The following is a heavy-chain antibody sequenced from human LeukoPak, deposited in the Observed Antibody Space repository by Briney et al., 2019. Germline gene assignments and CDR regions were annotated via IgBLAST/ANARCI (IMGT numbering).Heavy chain of an antibody. J-gene: IGHJ4*02. V-gene: IGHV4-39*07. CDR3: ARSTGPKFDY. CDR1: GGPISSSNYY. D-gene: IGHD5/OR15-5a*01. Sequence: SETLSLTCTVSGGPISSSNYYWAWIRQPPGKGLEWIGSIYYSGSTYYNLSLKSRVTLSVDTSKNQFSLKLTSVTPEDTAVYYCARSTGPKFDYWGQGTLVTVSS. CDR2: IYYSGST.